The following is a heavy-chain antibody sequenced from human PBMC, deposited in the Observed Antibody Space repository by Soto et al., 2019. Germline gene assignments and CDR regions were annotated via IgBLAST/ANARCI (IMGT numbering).Heavy chain of an antibody. Sequence: SETLSLTCTVSGGSISSSSYYWGWIRQPPGKGLEWIGSIYYSGSTYYNPSLKSRVTISVDTSKNQFSLKLSSVTAADTAVYYCASLKVGATPYYYGMDVWGQGTTVTVSS. CDR3: ASLKVGATPYYYGMDV. CDR1: GGSISSSSYY. CDR2: IYYSGST. D-gene: IGHD1-26*01. V-gene: IGHV4-39*01. J-gene: IGHJ6*02.